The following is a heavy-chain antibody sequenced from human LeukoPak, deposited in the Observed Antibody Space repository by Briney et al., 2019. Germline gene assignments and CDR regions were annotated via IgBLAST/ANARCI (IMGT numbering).Heavy chain of an antibody. J-gene: IGHJ4*02. V-gene: IGHV3-30*02. CDR3: AQERDRRGYFDY. Sequence: GGSLRLSCAASGFTFRSNAMHWVRQAPGKGLEWVTFIRYDGNEKYYADSVKGRFTVSRGNSKNTLYLQMNSLRVEDTAVYYCAQERDRRGYFDYWGQGTLVTVSS. CDR2: IRYDGNEK. D-gene: IGHD2-15*01. CDR1: GFTFRSNA.